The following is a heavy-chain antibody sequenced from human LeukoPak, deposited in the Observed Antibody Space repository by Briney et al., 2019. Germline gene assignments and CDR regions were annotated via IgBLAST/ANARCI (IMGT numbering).Heavy chain of an antibody. CDR3: ARDRVYIVVVPAASRGAALDAFDI. V-gene: IGHV1-18*04. CDR2: ISGFNGNT. J-gene: IGHJ3*02. CDR1: GYTFTGYY. Sequence: GASVKVSCKASGYTFTGYYMHWVRQAPGQGLEWMGWISGFNGNTNYAQKVQGRVTMTTETSTSTVYMELRSLRSDDTAVYYCARDRVYIVVVPAASRGAALDAFDIWGQGTMVTVSS. D-gene: IGHD2-2*01.